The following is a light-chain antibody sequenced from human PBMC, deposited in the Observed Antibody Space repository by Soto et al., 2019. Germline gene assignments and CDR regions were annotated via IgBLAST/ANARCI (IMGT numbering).Light chain of an antibody. V-gene: IGKV1-39*01. CDR1: QSISSY. Sequence: DIQMTQSPSSLSASVGARVTITCRASQSISSYLTWYQQNPGKAPKLLIYAASSLQSGVPSRFSGSGSGTDFTLTISCLQPEDFAVYYCQQSYSTPYTFGQGAKLEIK. J-gene: IGKJ2*01. CDR2: AAS. CDR3: QQSYSTPYT.